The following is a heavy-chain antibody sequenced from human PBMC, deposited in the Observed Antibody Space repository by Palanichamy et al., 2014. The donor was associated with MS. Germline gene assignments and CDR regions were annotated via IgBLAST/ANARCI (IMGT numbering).Heavy chain of an antibody. CDR2: ITSGSTYI. CDR1: GFTFGSFS. J-gene: IGHJ5*02. CDR3: AKDRRSGWYARPDH. Sequence: EVQLVESGGGLVKPGGSLRLSCAASGFTFGSFSMDWVRQAPGKGLEWLSSITSGSTYIYYADSVRGRFTISRDNAENSLYLQMNSLRAEDTAVYYCAKDRRSGWYARPDHWGRGTLVTVSS. D-gene: IGHD6-19*01. V-gene: IGHV3-21*02.